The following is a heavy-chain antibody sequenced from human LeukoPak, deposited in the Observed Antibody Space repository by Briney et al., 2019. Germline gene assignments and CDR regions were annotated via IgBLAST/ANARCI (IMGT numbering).Heavy chain of an antibody. CDR3: ARGPGSGSYGFDY. CDR1: GGSISSGGYS. J-gene: IGHJ4*02. CDR2: IYHSGST. D-gene: IGHD3-10*01. V-gene: IGHV4-30-2*01. Sequence: PSQTLSLTCAVSGGSISSGGYSWSWIRQPPGKGLEWIGYIYHSGSTYYNPSLKSPVTISVDRSKNQFSLKLSSVTAADTAVYYCARGPGSGSYGFDYWGQGTLVTVSS.